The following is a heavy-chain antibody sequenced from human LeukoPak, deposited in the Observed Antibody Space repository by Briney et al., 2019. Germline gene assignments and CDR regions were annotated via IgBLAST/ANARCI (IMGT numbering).Heavy chain of an antibody. CDR2: IYPGDSDT. Sequence: KSGESLKISCKGTGYSFSNFWIVWVRQMPGKGLELMGIIYPGDSDTRYSPSFQGQVTFSVDKSISTAYLQWSSLKASDTAIYYCARPGEASAMGFKNWGQGPRVTVSS. CDR3: ARPGEASAMGFKN. D-gene: IGHD2-2*01. V-gene: IGHV5-51*01. J-gene: IGHJ4*02. CDR1: GYSFSNFW.